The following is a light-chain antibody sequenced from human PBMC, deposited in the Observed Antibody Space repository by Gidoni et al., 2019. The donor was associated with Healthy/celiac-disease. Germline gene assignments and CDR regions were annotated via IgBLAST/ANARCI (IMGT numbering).Light chain of an antibody. CDR1: QSMSRW. CDR2: KAS. Sequence: DIQITHSPSTLSASVGARVTITCRASQSMSRWLAWYQQQPGKAPTLLIYKASDLDIGVPSRFSGSGSGTEFTLTISSLQRDDFATYYCQHYDSYPYTFXQXTKLEIK. CDR3: QHYDSYPYT. J-gene: IGKJ2*01. V-gene: IGKV1-5*03.